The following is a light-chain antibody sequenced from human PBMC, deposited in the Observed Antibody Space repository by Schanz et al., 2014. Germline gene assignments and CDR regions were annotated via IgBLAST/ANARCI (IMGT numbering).Light chain of an antibody. V-gene: IGLV2-23*01. CDR3: CSYAGSSTFWV. CDR2: EGS. CDR1: SSDVGSYDL. Sequence: QSALTQPASVSGSPGQSITISCTGTSSDVGSYDLVSWYQQHPGKAPKLMIYEGSKRPSGVSNRFSGSKSGNTASLTISGLQAKDEADYYCCSYAGSSTFWVFGGGTKVTVL. J-gene: IGLJ3*02.